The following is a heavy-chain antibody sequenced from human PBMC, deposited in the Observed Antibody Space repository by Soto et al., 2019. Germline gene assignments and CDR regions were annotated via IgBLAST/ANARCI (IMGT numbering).Heavy chain of an antibody. J-gene: IGHJ6*03. CDR1: GGSFSRYH. CDR2: VNDAGST. CDR3: ARGLALTTVTSPYYYFYMDV. Sequence: SETLSLTCAVYGGSFSRYHWTWIRQPPGKGLEWIGKVNDAGSTNYNPSLKSRVTISVDTSKSQFSLELNSVTSADTAVYYCARGLALTTVTSPYYYFYMDVWGKGTTVTVSS. D-gene: IGHD4-17*01. V-gene: IGHV4-34*01.